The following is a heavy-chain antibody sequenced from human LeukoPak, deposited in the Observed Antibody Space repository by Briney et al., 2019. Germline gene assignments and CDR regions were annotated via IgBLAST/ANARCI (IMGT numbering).Heavy chain of an antibody. CDR3: ARQYSGSYYGIYY. D-gene: IGHD1-26*01. Sequence: SETLSLTCTVSGGSISSRSNYWGWIRQPPGKGLEWIGSLYYSGSTYYNPSLKSRVTISVDTSKNQFSLKLNSVTAADTAVYYCARQYSGSYYGIYYWGQGTLVTVSS. V-gene: IGHV4-39*01. CDR1: GGSISSRSNY. CDR2: LYYSGST. J-gene: IGHJ4*02.